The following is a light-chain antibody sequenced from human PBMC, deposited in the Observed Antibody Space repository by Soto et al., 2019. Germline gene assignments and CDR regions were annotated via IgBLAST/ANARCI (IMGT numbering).Light chain of an antibody. CDR2: DVN. V-gene: IGLV2-14*03. CDR3: CAYSTSGTHV. J-gene: IGLJ1*01. CDR1: SIDVGSYDY. Sequence: QSVLTQPASVSGSPGQSITFSCTGTSIDVGSYDYVSWHQQHPGKAPKLIIYDVNNRPSGVPSRFSGSKSGNTASLIISGLQTEDEADYYCCAYSTSGTHVFGTGTKVTV.